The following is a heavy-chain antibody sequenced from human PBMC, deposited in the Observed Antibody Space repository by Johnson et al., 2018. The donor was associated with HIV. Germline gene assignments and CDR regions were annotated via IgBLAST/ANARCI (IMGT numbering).Heavy chain of an antibody. J-gene: IGHJ3*02. V-gene: IGHV3-11*04. D-gene: IGHD2-2*01. CDR3: AKADTMAGDALDI. CDR1: GFTFSDYY. Sequence: QMLLVESGGGLVKPGGSLRLSCAASGFTFSDYYMSWIRQAPGKGLEWVSYISSSGSTIYYPDSVKGRFTISRDSAKNTLYLQMNSLRVDDTAMYYCAKADTMAGDALDIWGQGTMVTVSS. CDR2: ISSSGSTI.